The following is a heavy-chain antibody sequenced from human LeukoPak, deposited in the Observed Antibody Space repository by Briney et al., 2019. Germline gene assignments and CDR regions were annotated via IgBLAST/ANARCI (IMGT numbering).Heavy chain of an antibody. CDR1: GGSISSYY. CDR2: IYTSGNT. V-gene: IGHV4-4*07. CDR3: ARVLVGANYYYYYMDV. D-gene: IGHD1-26*01. Sequence: PSETLSLTCTVSGGSISSYYWSWIRQPAGKGLEWIGRIYTSGNTNYNPSLKSRVTISVDKSKNQFSLKLSPVTAADTAVYYCARVLVGANYYYYYMDVWGKGTTVTVSS. J-gene: IGHJ6*03.